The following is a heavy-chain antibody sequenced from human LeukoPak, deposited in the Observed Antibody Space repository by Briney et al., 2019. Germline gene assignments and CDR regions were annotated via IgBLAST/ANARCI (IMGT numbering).Heavy chain of an antibody. CDR2: ISGNGET. V-gene: IGHV3-23*01. D-gene: IGHD1-14*01. CDR1: GLSFSSFA. CDR3: AKASWVSTTDAVR. J-gene: IGHJ4*02. Sequence: GGPLRLSCAASGLSFSSFAMSWVRQGPARGLEWVSSISGNGETFYADSVKGRFTLYSDSSGNTLYFQLDNLRVEDTAIYYCAKASWVSTTDAVRWGEGTLVTVSS.